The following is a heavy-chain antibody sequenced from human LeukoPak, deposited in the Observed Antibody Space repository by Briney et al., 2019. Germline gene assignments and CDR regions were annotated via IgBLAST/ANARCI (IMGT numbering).Heavy chain of an antibody. V-gene: IGHV1-2*02. J-gene: IGHJ4*02. Sequence: ASVKVSCKTSGSTFNDYYIHWVRQAPGQGLEWMGWLNPYSGGTNYAQKFQGRVTLTRDTSITTVYMDLSRLTSDDTAVYYCARAPTRYSTAWYGYWGQGTLVTVSS. CDR1: GSTFNDYY. D-gene: IGHD6-19*01. CDR2: LNPYSGGT. CDR3: ARAPTRYSTAWYGY.